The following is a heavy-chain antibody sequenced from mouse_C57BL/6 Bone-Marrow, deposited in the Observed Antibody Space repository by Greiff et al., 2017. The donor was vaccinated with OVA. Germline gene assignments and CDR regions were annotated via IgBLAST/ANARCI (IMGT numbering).Heavy chain of an antibody. CDR3: ARTPYYSKGGYFDY. V-gene: IGHV1-31*01. CDR1: GYSFTGYY. J-gene: IGHJ2*01. D-gene: IGHD2-5*01. CDR2: IYPYNGVS. Sequence: EVKLVESGPELVKPGASVKISCKASGYSFTGYYMHWVKQSHGNILDWIGYIYPYNGVSSYNQKFKGKATLTVDKSSSTAYMELRSLTSEDSAVYYCARTPYYSKGGYFDYWGQGTTLTVSS.